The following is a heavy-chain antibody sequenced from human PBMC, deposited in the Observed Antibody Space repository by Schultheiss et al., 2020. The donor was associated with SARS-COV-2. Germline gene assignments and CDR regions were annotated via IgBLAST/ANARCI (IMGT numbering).Heavy chain of an antibody. V-gene: IGHV3-9*01. CDR3: AKDDDYVWGSYRFVY. CDR2: ISWNSGNI. Sequence: GGSLRLSCAASGFTFDDYAMHWVRQFLGKGLEWVSGISWNSGNIGYADSVKGRFIISRDNAKNSLYLQMNSLRAEDTAVYYCAKDDDYVWGSYRFVYWGQGTLVTVSS. J-gene: IGHJ4*02. D-gene: IGHD3-16*02. CDR1: GFTFDDYA.